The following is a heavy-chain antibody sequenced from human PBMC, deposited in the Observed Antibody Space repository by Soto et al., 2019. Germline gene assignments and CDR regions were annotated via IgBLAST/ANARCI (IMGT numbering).Heavy chain of an antibody. Sequence: QVQLVESRGGVVQPGTSLTLSCAASGFTFSSYGMYWVRQAPGKGLEWVAGISDDGNSKYYADSVKGRFTMSRDNSKSTLYLQLSGLRPEDTALYYCAKVRVAAPHYHRHGMDVWGQGTTVIVAS. D-gene: IGHD6-13*01. CDR2: ISDDGNSK. CDR3: AKVRVAAPHYHRHGMDV. V-gene: IGHV3-30*18. CDR1: GFTFSSYG. J-gene: IGHJ6*02.